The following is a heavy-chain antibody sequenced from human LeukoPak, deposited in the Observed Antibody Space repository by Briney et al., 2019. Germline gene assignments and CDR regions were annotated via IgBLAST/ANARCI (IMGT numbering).Heavy chain of an antibody. D-gene: IGHD4-23*01. CDR3: VRERINSYYFDY. V-gene: IGHV1-46*01. CDR2: INPSGGST. J-gene: IGHJ4*02. Sequence: VASVNVSCKASGYTFTNYYMHWVRQARGQGLEWMGIINPSGGSTRYAQKFQGRVTMTGVTSTTTVYMELSSLTSEDTAVYYCVRERINSYYFDYWGQGTLVTVSS. CDR1: GYTFTNYY.